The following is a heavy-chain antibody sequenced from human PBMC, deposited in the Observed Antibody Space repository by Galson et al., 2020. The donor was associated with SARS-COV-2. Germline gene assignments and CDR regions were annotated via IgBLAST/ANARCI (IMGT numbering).Heavy chain of an antibody. CDR2: VSDRGISK. V-gene: IGHV3-23*01. D-gene: IGHD2-2*01. J-gene: IGHJ4*02. CDR1: GFTFSSYA. Sequence: GESLKIPCAASGFTFSSYAMAWVRQAPGQGLEWVSGVSDRGISKFYADSVKGRFTISRDNSKNTLYLQMNTLRAEDTAAYYCANVSLYCHRTSCTFDYWGRGALVTVSS. CDR3: ANVSLYCHRTSCTFDY.